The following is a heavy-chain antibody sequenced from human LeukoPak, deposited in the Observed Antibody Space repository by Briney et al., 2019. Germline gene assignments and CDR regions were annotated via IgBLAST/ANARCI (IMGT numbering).Heavy chain of an antibody. V-gene: IGHV3-11*01. J-gene: IGHJ4*02. Sequence: GGSLRLSCAASGFSFNDYYFGWIRQAPGKGLEGVSFINVNGGAMYYADFVKGRFTISRDNAKSSLYLEMNSLRVEDTAVYYCARGPRILAAGSYYFDYWGQGSLVTVSS. D-gene: IGHD6-13*01. CDR1: GFSFNDYY. CDR2: INVNGGAM. CDR3: ARGPRILAAGSYYFDY.